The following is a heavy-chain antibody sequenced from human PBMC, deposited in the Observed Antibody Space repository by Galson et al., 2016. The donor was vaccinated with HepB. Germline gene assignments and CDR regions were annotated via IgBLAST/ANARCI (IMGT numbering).Heavy chain of an antibody. CDR3: AGGTTVGTFPY. CDR2: IYYSGTT. Sequence: LSLTCTVSGASINRSSYYWTWLRQPPEKGLEWIGSIYYSGTTYYNTSLKSRVTISVDTSKNQFSLKLSSVTAADTAMYFCAGGTTVGTFPYWGQGTLITVSP. V-gene: IGHV4-39*07. CDR1: GASINRSSYY. D-gene: IGHD4-11*01. J-gene: IGHJ4*02.